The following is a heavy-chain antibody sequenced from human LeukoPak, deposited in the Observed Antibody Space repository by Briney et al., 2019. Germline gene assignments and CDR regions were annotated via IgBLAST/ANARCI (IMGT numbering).Heavy chain of an antibody. D-gene: IGHD3-22*01. CDR1: GFTFTSYA. CDR3: ANRRVYYYDSSGYYEDYYFDY. V-gene: IGHV3-23*01. J-gene: IGHJ4*02. Sequence: GGSLRLSCAASGFTFTSYAMSWVRQAPGKGLEWVSGISGSGGSTYYADSVKGRFTISRDNSKNTLYLQMNSLRAEDTAVYYCANRRVYYYDSSGYYEDYYFDYWGQGTLVTVSS. CDR2: ISGSGGST.